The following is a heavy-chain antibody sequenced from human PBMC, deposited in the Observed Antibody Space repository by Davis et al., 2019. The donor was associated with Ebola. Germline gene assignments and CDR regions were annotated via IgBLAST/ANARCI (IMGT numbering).Heavy chain of an antibody. CDR3: AADPGYRYYYGMDV. CDR2: IVVGSGNT. CDR1: GFTFTSSA. V-gene: IGHV1-58*02. D-gene: IGHD5-12*01. Sequence: SVKVSCKASGFTFTSSAMQWVRQPRGQRLEWIGWIVVGSGNTNYAQKFQERVTITRDMSTSTAYMELSSLRSEDTAVYYCAADPGYRYYYGMDVWGQGTTVTVSS. J-gene: IGHJ6*02.